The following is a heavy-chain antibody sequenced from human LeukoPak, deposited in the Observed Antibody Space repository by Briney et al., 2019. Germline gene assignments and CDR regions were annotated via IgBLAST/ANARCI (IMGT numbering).Heavy chain of an antibody. V-gene: IGHV3-48*02. J-gene: IGHJ4*01. D-gene: IGHD5-24*01. CDR1: GFTLSTYS. CDR3: ARGASRGFDY. Sequence: PGGSLRLSCAASGFTLSTYSMNWVRQPPGKGLEWVSYISSSSTIYYADSVKGRFTISRDNAKNSLYLQMNSLRDEDTAVFYCARGASRGFDYWGHGTLVTVSS. CDR2: ISSSSTI.